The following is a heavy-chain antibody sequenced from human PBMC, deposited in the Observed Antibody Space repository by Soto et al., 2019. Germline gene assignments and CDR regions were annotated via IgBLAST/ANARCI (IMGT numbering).Heavy chain of an antibody. CDR1: GYSFTSYW. CDR3: ARHWYNWNHHPPGMDV. CDR2: IYPGDSDT. V-gene: IGHV5-51*01. Sequence: PGESLKISCKGSGYSFTSYWIGWVRQMPGKGLEWMGIIYPGDSDTRYSPSFQGQVTISADKSISTAYLQWSSLKASDTAMYYCARHWYNWNHHPPGMDVWAQATMVT. J-gene: IGHJ6*02. D-gene: IGHD1-20*01.